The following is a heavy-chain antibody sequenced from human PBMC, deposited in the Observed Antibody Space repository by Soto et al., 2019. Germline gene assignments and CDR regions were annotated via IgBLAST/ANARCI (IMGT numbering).Heavy chain of an antibody. CDR2: IYYSGST. CDR3: ARLGFSGYSSGWPKIWFDP. V-gene: IGHV4-59*01. D-gene: IGHD6-19*01. J-gene: IGHJ5*02. Sequence: PSETLSLTCTVSGGSISSYYWSWIRQPPGKGLEWIGYIYYSGSTNYNPSLKSRVTISVDTSKNQFSLKLSSVTAADTAVYYCARLGFSGYSSGWPKIWFDPWGQGTMVTVSS. CDR1: GGSISSYY.